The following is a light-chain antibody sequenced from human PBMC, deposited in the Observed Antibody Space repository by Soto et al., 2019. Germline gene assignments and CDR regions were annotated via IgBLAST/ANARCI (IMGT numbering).Light chain of an antibody. V-gene: IGKV3-20*01. CDR1: QSITNNY. J-gene: IGKJ2*01. Sequence: EIVLTQSPGTLSLSPGERATLSCRASQSITNNYLAWYQQKPGQAPRLLVYAASTRASDIKGRFSGSGSGTDFTLTISRLEPGDFAVYYCQQYGSSPPYTFGQGTKLEIK. CDR2: AAS. CDR3: QQYGSSPPYT.